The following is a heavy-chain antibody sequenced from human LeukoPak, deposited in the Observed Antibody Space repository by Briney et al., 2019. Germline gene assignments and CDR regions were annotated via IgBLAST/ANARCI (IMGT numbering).Heavy chain of an antibody. CDR1: GGSFSGYY. CDR2: INHSGST. Sequence: PSETLSLTCAVYGGSFSGYYWSWIRQPPGKGLEWIGEINHSGSTNYNPSLKSRVTISVDTSKNQFSLKLSSVTAADTAVYYCARGSDYGDYPFDYWGQGTLVTVSS. CDR3: ARGSDYGDYPFDY. V-gene: IGHV4-34*01. D-gene: IGHD4-17*01. J-gene: IGHJ4*02.